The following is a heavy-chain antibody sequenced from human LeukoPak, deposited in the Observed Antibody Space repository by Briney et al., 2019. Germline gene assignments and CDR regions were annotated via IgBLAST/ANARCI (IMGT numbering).Heavy chain of an antibody. V-gene: IGHV3-48*02. J-gene: IGHJ4*02. Sequence: GGSLRLSCAASGFTLSSFTVNWARQVPGKGLEWISYISLGNSTMFYADSVKGRFTISRDNAKNSLYLQMNSLRDDDTAVYYCARVGNGRSWDYWGQGTLVSVSS. D-gene: IGHD2-15*01. CDR3: ARVGNGRSWDY. CDR2: ISLGNSTM. CDR1: GFTLSSFT.